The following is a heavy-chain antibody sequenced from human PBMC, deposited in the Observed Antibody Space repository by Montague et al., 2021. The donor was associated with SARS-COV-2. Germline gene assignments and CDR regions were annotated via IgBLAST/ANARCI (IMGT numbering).Heavy chain of an antibody. J-gene: IGHJ6*02. V-gene: IGHV6-1*01. Sequence: CAISGGSVASNSAAWIWIRQSPSRGLEWLARTYYRSKWYNEYAVSVKSRINIIPDTSKNHLSLQVNSVTPEDTAVYYCAREGEWELQGPRHSSFYFAMDVWGQGTSVTVSS. CDR3: AREGEWELQGPRHSSFYFAMDV. CDR2: TYYRSKWYN. CDR1: GGSVASNSAA. D-gene: IGHD1-26*01.